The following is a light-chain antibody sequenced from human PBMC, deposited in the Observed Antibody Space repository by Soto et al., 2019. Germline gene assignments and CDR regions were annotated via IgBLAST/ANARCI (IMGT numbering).Light chain of an antibody. Sequence: EIVMTQSPATLSVSPGERATFSCRASQSVSSKLAWYQKKPGQAPRLLVYGASIRATGIPARFSGSGSGTELTLTISSLQSEDFAVYYCQHYNNWPPWTFGQGTKVDI. J-gene: IGKJ1*01. CDR3: QHYNNWPPWT. CDR1: QSVSSK. V-gene: IGKV3-15*01. CDR2: GAS.